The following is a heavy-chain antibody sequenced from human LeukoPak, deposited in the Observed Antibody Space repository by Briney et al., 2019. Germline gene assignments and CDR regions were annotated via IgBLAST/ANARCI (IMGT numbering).Heavy chain of an antibody. CDR2: ISSSSSTI. Sequence: QPGGSLSLSCVASGFTFSSYNMNWVRQAPGKGLEWISYISSSSSTIYYADSVKGRFTISRDNAKNSLYRQMNSLRAEDTAVYYCARDRKVGFLDYWGEGRLVSVSS. J-gene: IGHJ4*02. CDR3: ARDRKVGFLDY. CDR1: GFTFSSYN. D-gene: IGHD2-2*01. V-gene: IGHV3-48*01.